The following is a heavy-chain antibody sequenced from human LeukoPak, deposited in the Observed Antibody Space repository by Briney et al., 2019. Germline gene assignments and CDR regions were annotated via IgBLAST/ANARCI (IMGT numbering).Heavy chain of an antibody. Sequence: SETLSLTCTVSGGSISSYYWSWIRQPAGKGLEWIGRIYTSGSTNYNPSLKSRVTISVDTSKNQFSLKLSSVTAADTAVYYCARGINSSGWYYFDYWGQGTLVTVSS. CDR1: GGSISSYY. CDR2: IYTSGST. CDR3: ARGINSSGWYYFDY. V-gene: IGHV4-4*07. D-gene: IGHD6-19*01. J-gene: IGHJ4*02.